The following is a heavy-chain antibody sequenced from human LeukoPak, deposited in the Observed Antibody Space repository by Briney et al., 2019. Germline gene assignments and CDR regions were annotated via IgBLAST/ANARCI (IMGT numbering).Heavy chain of an antibody. V-gene: IGHV3-23*01. Sequence: GGSLRLSCAASGFTFSLYAMTWVRQAPGKGLEWVSIISGGGDSTYYADSVKGRFTISRDNSKNTLYLQMNSLRAEDTAVYYCARATYYYSKTYYYYYMDVWGKGTTVTVSS. D-gene: IGHD3-10*01. CDR3: ARATYYYSKTYYYYYMDV. J-gene: IGHJ6*03. CDR1: GFTFSLYA. CDR2: ISGGGDST.